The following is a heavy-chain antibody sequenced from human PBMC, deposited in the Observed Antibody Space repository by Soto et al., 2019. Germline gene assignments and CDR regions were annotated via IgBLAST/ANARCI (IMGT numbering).Heavy chain of an antibody. Sequence: QITLKESGPTLVKPTQTLTLTCTFSGFSLSTSGVGVGWIRKPPGKALEWLALIYWDDDKRYSPSLKSRLTITKDTAKNQGVLTMTNMDPVNTATEYCAHRKRWGVVILFDYWCQGTLVTVSS. CDR1: GFSLSTSGVG. D-gene: IGHD3-3*01. CDR2: IYWDDDK. V-gene: IGHV2-5*02. CDR3: AHRKRWGVVILFDY. J-gene: IGHJ4*02.